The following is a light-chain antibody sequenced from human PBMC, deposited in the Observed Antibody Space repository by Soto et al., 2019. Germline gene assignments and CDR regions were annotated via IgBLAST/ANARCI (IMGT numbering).Light chain of an antibody. V-gene: IGKV3-15*01. CDR3: QQVNDWWT. Sequence: EIVMTQSPANLSVSPGEGATLSCRASQSVSSNLTWYQQKPGQAPRLLIYGASTRATGVPARFSGSGSGTEFTLNISSLQSEDFAVYYCQQVNDWWTFGQGTKVEIK. CDR1: QSVSSN. CDR2: GAS. J-gene: IGKJ1*01.